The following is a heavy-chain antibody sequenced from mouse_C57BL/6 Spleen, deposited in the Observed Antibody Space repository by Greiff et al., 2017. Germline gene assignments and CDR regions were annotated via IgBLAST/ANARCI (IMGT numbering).Heavy chain of an antibody. CDR2: IYPRDGST. CDR1: GYTFTSYD. J-gene: IGHJ3*01. V-gene: IGHV1-85*01. CDR3: AGWDPFAY. D-gene: IGHD4-1*01. Sequence: VQLQESGPELVKPGASVKLSCKASGYTFTSYDINWVKQRPGQGLEWIGWIYPRDGSTKYNEKFKGKATLTVDTSSSTAYMELHSLTSEDSAVYFCAGWDPFAYWGQGTLVTVSA.